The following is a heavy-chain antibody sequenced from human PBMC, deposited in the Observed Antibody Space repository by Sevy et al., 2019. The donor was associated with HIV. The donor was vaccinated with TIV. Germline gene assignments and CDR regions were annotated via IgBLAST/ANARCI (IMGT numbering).Heavy chain of an antibody. V-gene: IGHV3-30*03. CDR3: AIYGSGSYSGGVFDY. Sequence: GGSLRLSCAASGFTFSSYGILWVRQAPGKGLEWVAVISYDGSNKYYADSVKGRFTISRDNSKNTLYLQMNSLRAEDTAVYYCAIYGSGSYSGGVFDYWGQGTLVTVSS. CDR1: GFTFSSYG. J-gene: IGHJ4*02. D-gene: IGHD3-10*01. CDR2: ISYDGSNK.